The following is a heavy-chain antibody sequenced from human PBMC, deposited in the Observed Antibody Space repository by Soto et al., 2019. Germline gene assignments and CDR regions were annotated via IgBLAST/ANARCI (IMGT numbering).Heavy chain of an antibody. V-gene: IGHV3-23*01. D-gene: IGHD3-10*01. Sequence: VQLLESGGGLVQPGGSLILSCAASGFTFSSYAMSWVRQAPGKWLEWVSAISGSGGCTYYADSVKGRVTISRDNAEHAQYLQMNTPRADDTAVYCCANFPLGFGELLPLDYWGQGTLVTVSS. J-gene: IGHJ4*02. CDR2: ISGSGGCT. CDR1: GFTFSSYA. CDR3: ANFPLGFGELLPLDY.